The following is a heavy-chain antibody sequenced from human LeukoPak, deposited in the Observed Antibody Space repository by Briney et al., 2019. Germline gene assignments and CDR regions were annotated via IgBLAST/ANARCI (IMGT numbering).Heavy chain of an antibody. CDR3: ARARSSSWYYFMDY. CDR1: GFTFDDYA. CDR2: ISWSSGTI. Sequence: PGGSLRLSCAASGFTFDDYAMHWVRQAPGRGLEWVSGISWSSGTIDYADSVRGRFTISRDNAKNSLYLQMNSLRAEDTAVYYCARARSSSWYYFMDYWGQGTLVTVSS. D-gene: IGHD6-13*01. V-gene: IGHV3-9*01. J-gene: IGHJ4*02.